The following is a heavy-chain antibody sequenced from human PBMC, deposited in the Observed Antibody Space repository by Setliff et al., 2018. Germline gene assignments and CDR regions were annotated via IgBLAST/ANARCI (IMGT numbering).Heavy chain of an antibody. V-gene: IGHV3-23*01. D-gene: IGHD3-16*02. CDR2: IFYNGASP. CDR3: AKDYRRDGYWDIDY. Sequence: GESLRLSCAASGFTFSSSSMTWVRQVPGKGLEWVSSIFYNGASPSYADSVKGRFTISRDNSRNTLYLQMNNLKVEDTAIYYCAKDYRRDGYWDIDYWGQGTLVTVSS. CDR1: GFTFSSSS. J-gene: IGHJ4*02.